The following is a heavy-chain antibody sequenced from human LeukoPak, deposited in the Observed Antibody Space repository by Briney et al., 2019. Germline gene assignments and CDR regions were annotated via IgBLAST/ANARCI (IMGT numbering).Heavy chain of an antibody. D-gene: IGHD1-7*01. Sequence: ASVKVSCKASGYTFTSYGISWVRQAPGQGLEWMGGIIPIFGTANYAQKFQGRVTITADESTSTAYMELSSLRSEDTAVYYCASWYNWNSDYYYYMDVWGKGTTVTVSS. CDR2: IIPIFGTA. CDR1: GYTFTSYG. J-gene: IGHJ6*03. CDR3: ASWYNWNSDYYYYMDV. V-gene: IGHV1-69*13.